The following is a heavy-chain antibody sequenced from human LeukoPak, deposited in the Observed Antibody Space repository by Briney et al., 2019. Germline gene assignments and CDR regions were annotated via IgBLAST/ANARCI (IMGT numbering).Heavy chain of an antibody. CDR2: IYYSGST. CDR3: ARGNSNYYDSSGYHFDY. V-gene: IGHV4-61*01. CDR1: GGSVSSGSYY. Sequence: SETLSLTCTVSGGSVSSGSYYWSWIRQPPGKGLEWIGYIYYSGSTNYNPSLKSRVTISVDTSKNQFSLKLSSVTAADTAAYYCARGNSNYYDSSGYHFDYWGQGTLVTVSS. D-gene: IGHD3-22*01. J-gene: IGHJ4*02.